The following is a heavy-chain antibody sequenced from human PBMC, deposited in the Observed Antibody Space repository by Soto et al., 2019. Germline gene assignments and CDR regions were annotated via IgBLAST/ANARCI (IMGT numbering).Heavy chain of an antibody. Sequence: ASVKVSCKASGGTFSSYAISWVRQAPGQGLEWMGGIIPIFGTANYAQKFQGRVTITADKSTSTAYMELSSLRSEDTAVYYCARVKNVAYYDFWSGYSLWGQGTLVTSPQ. CDR2: IIPIFGTA. CDR1: GGTFSSYA. CDR3: ARVKNVAYYDFWSGYSL. V-gene: IGHV1-69*06. D-gene: IGHD3-3*01. J-gene: IGHJ4*02.